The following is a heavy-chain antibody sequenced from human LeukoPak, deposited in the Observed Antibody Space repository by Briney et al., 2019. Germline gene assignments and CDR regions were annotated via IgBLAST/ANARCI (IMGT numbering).Heavy chain of an antibody. J-gene: IGHJ4*02. CDR1: GFTFSSYA. V-gene: IGHV3-23*01. CDR2: ISGSGGST. CDR3: AKDQAGYAGWVIVIGLDY. D-gene: IGHD2-21*01. Sequence: PGGSLRLSCAASGFTFSSYAMSWVRQAPGKGLEWVSAISGSGGSTYYADSVKGRFTISRDNSKNTLYLQMNSLRAEDTAVYYCAKDQAGYAGWVIVIGLDYWGQGTLVTVSS.